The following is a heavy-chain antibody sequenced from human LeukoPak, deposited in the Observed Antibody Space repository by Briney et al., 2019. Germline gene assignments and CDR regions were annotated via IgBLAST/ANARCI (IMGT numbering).Heavy chain of an antibody. CDR3: ARDTDIVVVPAAIPRFDP. CDR2: IKQDGSEK. CDR1: GFTFSSYW. J-gene: IGHJ5*02. V-gene: IGHV3-7*01. Sequence: GGSLRLSCAASGFTFSSYWMSWVRQAPGKGLEWVANIKQDGSEKYYVDSVKGRFTISRDNAKNSLYLQMNSLRAEDTAVYYCARDTDIVVVPAAIPRFDPWGQGTLVTVSS. D-gene: IGHD2-2*02.